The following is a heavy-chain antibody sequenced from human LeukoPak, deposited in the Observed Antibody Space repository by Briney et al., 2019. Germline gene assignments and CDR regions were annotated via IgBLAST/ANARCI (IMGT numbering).Heavy chain of an antibody. CDR3: ARGFLVYGDYYY. Sequence: GGSLRLSCAASGFTFSSYAMHWVRQAPGKGLEWVAVISYDGSNKYYADSVKGRFTISRDNSKNTLYLQTNSLRAEDTAVYYCARGFLVYGDYYYWGQGTLVTVSS. CDR1: GFTFSSYA. V-gene: IGHV3-30-3*01. J-gene: IGHJ4*02. CDR2: ISYDGSNK. D-gene: IGHD4-17*01.